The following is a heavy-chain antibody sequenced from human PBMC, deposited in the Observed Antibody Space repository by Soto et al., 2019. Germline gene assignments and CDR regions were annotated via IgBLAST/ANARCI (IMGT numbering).Heavy chain of an antibody. J-gene: IGHJ5*02. Sequence: ASVTGYCPASGYTFTRYTMNWVRQAPGQRLEWMGWINPDNGNTKSSQKFQDRVIITRDTSASTAYMDLSSLRSEDTAVYYCARGIATGQLDPWGQGTLVTVSA. D-gene: IGHD2-15*01. CDR2: INPDNGNT. CDR3: ARGIATGQLDP. V-gene: IGHV1-3*01. CDR1: GYTFTRYT.